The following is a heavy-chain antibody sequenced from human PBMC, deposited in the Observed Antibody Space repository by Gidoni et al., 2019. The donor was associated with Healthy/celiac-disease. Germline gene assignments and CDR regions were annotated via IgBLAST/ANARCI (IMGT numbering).Heavy chain of an antibody. Sequence: EVQLVESGGGLVQPGGSLKLSCAASGVPFRGSAMHWVRQAFGKGLEWVVRIRSKANSYATAYAASVKGRFTISRDDSKNTAYLQMNSLKTEDTAVYYCTSRDFGIAAAGVPDYWGQGTLVTVSS. CDR2: IRSKANSYAT. V-gene: IGHV3-73*02. D-gene: IGHD6-13*01. CDR1: GVPFRGSA. CDR3: TSRDFGIAAAGVPDY. J-gene: IGHJ4*02.